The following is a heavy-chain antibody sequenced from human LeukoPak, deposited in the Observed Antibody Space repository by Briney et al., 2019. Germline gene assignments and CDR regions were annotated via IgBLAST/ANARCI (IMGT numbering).Heavy chain of an antibody. CDR1: GYTFTGYY. V-gene: IGHV1-2*02. CDR2: INPNSGGT. J-gene: IGHJ6*03. CDR3: ARVANDFWSGYYYYMDV. D-gene: IGHD3-3*01. Sequence: GASVKVSCKASGYTFTGYYMHWVRQAPGQGLEWMGWINPNSGGTNYAQKFQGRVTMTRDTSISTAYMELSRLRSDDTAVYYCARVANDFWSGYYYYMDVWGKGPTVTVSS.